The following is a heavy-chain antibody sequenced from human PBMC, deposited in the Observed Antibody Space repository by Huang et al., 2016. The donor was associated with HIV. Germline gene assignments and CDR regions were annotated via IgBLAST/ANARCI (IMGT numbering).Heavy chain of an antibody. D-gene: IGHD5-18*01. CDR1: GFPFNNHA. J-gene: IGHJ3*02. Sequence: QVQLVESGGGVVQPGRSLRLSCAASGFPFNNHAMHWVRQAPRKGLDWGAVISNEGSNNYYADAVKGRFTISRDSSKSTLFLHMTSLRTEDTAVYYCARAKDTWDAYDIWGQGTMVIVSS. CDR3: ARAKDTWDAYDI. V-gene: IGHV3-30-3*01. CDR2: ISNEGSNN.